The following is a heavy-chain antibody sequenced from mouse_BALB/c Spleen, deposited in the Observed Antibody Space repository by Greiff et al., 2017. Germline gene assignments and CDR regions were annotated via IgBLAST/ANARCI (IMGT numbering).Heavy chain of an antibody. V-gene: IGHV1-54*01. CDR2: INPGSGGT. CDR3: ARYYYGRGAMDY. Sequence: QVQLKESGAELVRPGTSVKVSCKASGYAFTNYLIEWVKQRPGQGLEWIGVINPGSGGTNYNEKFKGKATLTADKSSSTAYMQLSSLTSDDSAVYFCARYYYGRGAMDYWGQGTSVTVSS. J-gene: IGHJ4*01. CDR1: GYAFTNYL. D-gene: IGHD1-1*01.